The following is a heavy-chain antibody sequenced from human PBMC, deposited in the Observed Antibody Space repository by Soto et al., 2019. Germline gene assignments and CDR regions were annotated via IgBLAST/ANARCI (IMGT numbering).Heavy chain of an antibody. CDR2: INHSGST. Sequence: SVTMSLTCAVYGGSFSGYYWSWIRQPPGKGLEWIGEINHSGSTNYNPSLKSRVTISVDTSKNQFSLKLSSVTAADTAVYYCARAYYDFWSGYYTVLDYWGQGTLVTVSS. J-gene: IGHJ4*02. V-gene: IGHV4-34*01. CDR3: ARAYYDFWSGYYTVLDY. CDR1: GGSFSGYY. D-gene: IGHD3-3*01.